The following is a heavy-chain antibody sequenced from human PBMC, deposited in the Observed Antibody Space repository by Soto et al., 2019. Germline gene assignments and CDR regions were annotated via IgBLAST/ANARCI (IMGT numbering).Heavy chain of an antibody. CDR1: GGSVSSGSYI. CDR2: INHSGSA. J-gene: IGHJ4*02. D-gene: IGHD6-19*01. Sequence: TSETLSLTCTVSGGSVSSGSYIWTWIRQTPGKGLQWIGQINHSGSASYNPSLKSRVTISVHTSNSQFSLELSSVTAADTAVYYCARGLITGSHYSGGWYYFDSWGQGTQVTVSS. CDR3: ARGLITGSHYSGGWYYFDS. V-gene: IGHV4-39*07.